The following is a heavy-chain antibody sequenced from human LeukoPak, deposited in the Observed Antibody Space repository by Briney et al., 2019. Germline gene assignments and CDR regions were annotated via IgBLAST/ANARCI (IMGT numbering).Heavy chain of an antibody. CDR3: ARAYGLRWEFDY. Sequence: SETLSLTCTVSGGSISTYFWSWIRQPPGKGLEWIGYIYYSGSTNYNPSLKSRVTISLDTSKNQFSLKLSSVTAADTAVYYCARAYGLRWEFDYWGQGTLVTVSS. V-gene: IGHV4-59*01. CDR2: IYYSGST. J-gene: IGHJ4*02. CDR1: GGSISTYF. D-gene: IGHD1-26*01.